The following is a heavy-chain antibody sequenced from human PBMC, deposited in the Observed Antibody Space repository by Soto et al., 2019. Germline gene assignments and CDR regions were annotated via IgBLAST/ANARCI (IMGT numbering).Heavy chain of an antibody. D-gene: IGHD5-12*01. Sequence: GSLRLSCAASGFTFSSYAMSWVRQAPGKGLVWVSRINSDGSTTNYVDSVKGRFTISRDNAKNTVYLQMNSLRAEDTAVYYCARVPTGGYDWVWGQGTLVTVSS. CDR2: INSDGSTT. CDR3: ARVPTGGYDWV. J-gene: IGHJ4*02. CDR1: GFTFSSYA. V-gene: IGHV3-74*01.